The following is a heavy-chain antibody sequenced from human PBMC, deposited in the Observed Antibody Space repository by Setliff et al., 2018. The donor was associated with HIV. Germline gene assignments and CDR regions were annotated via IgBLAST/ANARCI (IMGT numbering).Heavy chain of an antibody. CDR1: GGSIISSSSY. V-gene: IGHV4-39*01. CDR3: ARHSITLVVGVPEREDAFDI. J-gene: IGHJ3*02. D-gene: IGHD3-22*01. CDR2: VSYSGST. Sequence: SETLSLTCTVSGGSIISSSSYWGWIRQPPGRGLEWIGIVSYSGSTYYNPSLKSRVTISVDTSKNQFSLRLSSVTAADTAVFFCARHSITLVVGVPEREDAFDIWGQGTMVTVSS.